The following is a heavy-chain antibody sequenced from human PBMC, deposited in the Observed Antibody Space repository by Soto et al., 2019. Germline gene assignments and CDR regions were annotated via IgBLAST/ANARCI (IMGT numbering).Heavy chain of an antibody. V-gene: IGHV4-31*03. Sequence: QVQLQESGPGLVKPSQTLSLTCSVSGGSISSGGYYWSWIRQHPGKGLEWIGYIYYSGSTNYNPSLKSRVIISVDTSSNRFSLDLRSVTAADTAIYYCARHSASWQWFDYWGQGTLVTVSS. D-gene: IGHD1-26*01. CDR3: ARHSASWQWFDY. J-gene: IGHJ5*01. CDR1: GGSISSGGYY. CDR2: IYYSGST.